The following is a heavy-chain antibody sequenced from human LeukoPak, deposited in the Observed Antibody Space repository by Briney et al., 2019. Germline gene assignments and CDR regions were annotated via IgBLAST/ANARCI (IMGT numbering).Heavy chain of an antibody. CDR2: MNPNSGNT. CDR1: GYTFTSYD. Sequence: ASVKVSCKASGYTFTSYDINWVRQATGQGLEWMGWMNPNSGNTGYAQKFQGRVTMTRNTSISIAYMELSSLRSEDTAVYYCTIGGGTTFPFDYWGQGTLVTVSP. J-gene: IGHJ4*02. D-gene: IGHD1-7*01. CDR3: TIGGGTTFPFDY. V-gene: IGHV1-8*01.